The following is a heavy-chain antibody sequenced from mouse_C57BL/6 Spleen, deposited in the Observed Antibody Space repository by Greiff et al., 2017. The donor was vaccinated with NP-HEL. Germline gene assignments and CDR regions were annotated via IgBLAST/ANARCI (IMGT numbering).Heavy chain of an antibody. CDR3: ARSPVGGYFDV. CDR2: INPSNGGT. V-gene: IGHV1-53*01. J-gene: IGHJ1*03. Sequence: QVQLQQSGTELVKPGASVKLSCKASGYTFTSYWMHWVKQRPGQGLEWIGNINPSNGGTNYNEKFKGKATLTVDKSSSTAYLQLSSLTSEDSAVYYCARSPVGGYFDVWGTGTTVTVSS. D-gene: IGHD1-1*01. CDR1: GYTFTSYW.